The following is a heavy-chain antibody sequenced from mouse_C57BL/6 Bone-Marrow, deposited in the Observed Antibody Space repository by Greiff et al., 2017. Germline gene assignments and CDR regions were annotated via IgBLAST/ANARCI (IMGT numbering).Heavy chain of an antibody. D-gene: IGHD2-5*01. CDR2: IYPGRGST. V-gene: IGHV1-55*01. J-gene: IGHJ1*03. CDR3: ARPYYSNYWYFDV. CDR1: GYTFTSYW. Sequence: QVQLQQPGAELVKPGASVKMSCKASGYTFTSYWITWVKQRPGQGLEWIGDIYPGRGSTNSNEKFKSKATLTVDTSSSTAYMQLSSLTSEDSAVYYCARPYYSNYWYFDVWGTGTTVTVSS.